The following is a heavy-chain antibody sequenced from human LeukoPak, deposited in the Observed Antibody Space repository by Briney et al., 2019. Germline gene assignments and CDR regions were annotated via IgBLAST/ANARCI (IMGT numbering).Heavy chain of an antibody. Sequence: PGGSLRLSCAASGFTFSSYSMNWVRQAPGKGLEWVSSISSSSYIYYADSVKGRFTISRDNAKNSLYLQMNSLRAEDTAVYYCARDVDCSGGSCYSAAFDIWGQGTMVTVSS. J-gene: IGHJ3*02. D-gene: IGHD2-15*01. CDR1: GFTFSSYS. CDR3: ARDVDCSGGSCYSAAFDI. V-gene: IGHV3-21*01. CDR2: ISSSSYI.